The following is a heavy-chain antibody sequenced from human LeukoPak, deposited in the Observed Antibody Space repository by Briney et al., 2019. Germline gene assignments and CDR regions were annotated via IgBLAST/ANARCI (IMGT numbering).Heavy chain of an antibody. J-gene: IGHJ3*02. CDR2: IIPILGIA. CDR1: GGTFSSYA. Sequence: SVKVSCKASGGTFSSYAISWVRQAPGQGLEWMGRIIPILGIANYAQKFQGRVTMTRDTSTSTVYMELSSLRSEDTAVYYCARDRGVDTDRPDAFDIWGQGTMVTVSS. D-gene: IGHD5-18*01. CDR3: ARDRGVDTDRPDAFDI. V-gene: IGHV1-69*04.